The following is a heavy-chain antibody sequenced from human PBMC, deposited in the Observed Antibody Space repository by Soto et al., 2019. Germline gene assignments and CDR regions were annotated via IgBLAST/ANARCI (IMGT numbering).Heavy chain of an antibody. J-gene: IGHJ4*02. D-gene: IGHD3-3*01. CDR2: IKEDGSDM. V-gene: IGHV3-7*01. Sequence: EVQLVESGGGLVQPGGSLRLSCAASGFTFSSYWMSWVRQAPGKGLEWVANIKEDGSDMYYMDSVKGRFTISRDNAKNSLYLQMNSLRAEDTAVYYVATEVWVYYDFWSGYSDYWGQGTLVTVSS. CDR3: ATEVWVYYDFWSGYSDY. CDR1: GFTFSSYW.